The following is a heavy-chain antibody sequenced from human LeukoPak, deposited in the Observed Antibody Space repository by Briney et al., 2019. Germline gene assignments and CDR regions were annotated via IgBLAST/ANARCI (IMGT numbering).Heavy chain of an antibody. D-gene: IGHD3-3*01. CDR1: GYTFTSYY. Sequence: GASVKVSCKASGYTFTSYYMHWVRQAPGQGLEWMGIINPSGGSTSYAQKFQGRVTMTRDTSTSTVYMELSSLRSEDTAVYYCARDPGEGFWSGYYTYWGQGTLVTVSS. CDR3: ARDPGEGFWSGYYTY. J-gene: IGHJ4*02. CDR2: INPSGGST. V-gene: IGHV1-46*01.